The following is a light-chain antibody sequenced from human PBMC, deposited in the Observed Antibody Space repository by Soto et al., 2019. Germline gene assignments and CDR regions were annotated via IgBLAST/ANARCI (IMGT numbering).Light chain of an antibody. CDR3: QRYGSSPPYA. V-gene: IGKV3-20*01. Sequence: EIVLTQSPGTLSLSPGERATLSCRASQSVSSSYLAWYQQKPGQAPRLLIYGASSRATRIPDRFSGSGSGTDFTLTISRLEPEDFAVYYCQRYGSSPPYAFGQGTKLEIK. J-gene: IGKJ2*01. CDR1: QSVSSSY. CDR2: GAS.